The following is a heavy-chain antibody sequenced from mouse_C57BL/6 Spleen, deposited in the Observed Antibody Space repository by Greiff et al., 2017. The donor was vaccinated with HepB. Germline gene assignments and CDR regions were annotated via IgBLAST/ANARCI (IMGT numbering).Heavy chain of an antibody. CDR2: IDPSDSYT. Sequence: VQLQQPGAELVKPGASVKLSCKASGYTFTSYWMQWVKQRPGQGLEWIGEIDPSDSYTNYNQKFKGKATLTVDTSSSTAYMQLSSLTSEDSAVYYCARWGYYGSSYDTYAMDYWGQGTSVTVSS. CDR1: GYTFTSYW. CDR3: ARWGYYGSSYDTYAMDY. J-gene: IGHJ4*01. V-gene: IGHV1-50*01. D-gene: IGHD1-1*01.